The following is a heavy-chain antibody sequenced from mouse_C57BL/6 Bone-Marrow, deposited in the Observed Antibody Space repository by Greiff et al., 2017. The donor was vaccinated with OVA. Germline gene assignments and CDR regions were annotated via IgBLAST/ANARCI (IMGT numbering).Heavy chain of an antibody. V-gene: IGHV5-12*01. CDR1: GFTFTDYY. CDR2: ISNGGGST. CDR3: ARHDYDVGYYAMDY. J-gene: IGHJ4*01. Sequence: EVQLLESGAGLLQPGGSLKLSCAASGFTFTDYYMYWVRQTPVHSLAWVAYISNGGGSTYYPENVKGRFTISRDNANNTLYLQMSRLKTEDTAMYYCARHDYDVGYYAMDYWGQGTSVTVSS. D-gene: IGHD2-4*01.